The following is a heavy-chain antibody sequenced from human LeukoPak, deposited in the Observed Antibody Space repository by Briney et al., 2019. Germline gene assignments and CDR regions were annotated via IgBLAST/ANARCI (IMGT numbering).Heavy chain of an antibody. V-gene: IGHV3-7*03. D-gene: IGHD3-3*01. Sequence: GGSLRLSCAASGFTFSGYWMVWVRQAPGKGLEWVANIKQDGSEKKYVDSVKGRFTISRDNAKNSLYLQMKSLRAEDTAVYYCARDEGFFIWGQGTLVTISS. CDR3: ARDEGFFI. CDR1: GFTFSGYW. J-gene: IGHJ4*02. CDR2: IKQDGSEK.